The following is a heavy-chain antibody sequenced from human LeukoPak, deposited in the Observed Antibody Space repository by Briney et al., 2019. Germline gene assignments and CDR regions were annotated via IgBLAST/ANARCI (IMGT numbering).Heavy chain of an antibody. CDR1: GFTFSSYG. J-gene: IGHJ4*02. CDR2: IWYDGSNK. CDR3: ASSSDYRLFSIDY. Sequence: GRSLRLSCAASGFTFSSYGMHWVRQAPGKGLEWVAVIWYDGSNKYYADSVKGRFTISRDNSKNTLYLQMNSLRAEDTAVYYCASSSDYRLFSIDYWGQGTLVTVSS. D-gene: IGHD4-11*01. V-gene: IGHV3-33*01.